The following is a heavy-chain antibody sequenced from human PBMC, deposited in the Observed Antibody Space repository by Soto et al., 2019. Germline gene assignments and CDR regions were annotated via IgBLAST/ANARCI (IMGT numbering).Heavy chain of an antibody. J-gene: IGHJ4*02. D-gene: IGHD1-1*01. V-gene: IGHV4-4*02. CDR1: GYSISSTYW. Sequence: QVQLQESGPGLVKPSGTLSLTCDVSGYSISSTYWWSWVRQSPLEGLEWIGEIYPTTGRANYNPSRRSRVTISADSSKNQFSLNLRSVTAADTAVYYCARHVGVTGTRGFDYWGQGIPVSVSS. CDR3: ARHVGVTGTRGFDY. CDR2: IYPTTGRA.